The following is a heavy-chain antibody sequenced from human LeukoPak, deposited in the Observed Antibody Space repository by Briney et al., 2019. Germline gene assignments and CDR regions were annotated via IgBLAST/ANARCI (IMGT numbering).Heavy chain of an antibody. CDR2: IYTSGST. CDR1: GGSISSYY. Sequence: KPSETLSLTCTVSGGSISSYYWSWIRQPPGKGLEWIGYIYTSGSTNYNPSLKSRVTISVGTSKNQFSLKLSSVTAADTAVYYCARVINWNLDYWGQGTLVTVSS. V-gene: IGHV4-4*09. D-gene: IGHD1-20*01. CDR3: ARVINWNLDY. J-gene: IGHJ4*02.